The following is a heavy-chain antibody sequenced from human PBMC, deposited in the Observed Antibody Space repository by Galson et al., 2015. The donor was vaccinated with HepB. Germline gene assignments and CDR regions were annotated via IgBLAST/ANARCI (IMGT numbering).Heavy chain of an antibody. CDR1: GYTLSELS. Sequence: SVKVSCKVSGYTLSELSMHWVRQAPGKGLEWMGGFDPEDGETIYAQKFQGRVSMTEDTSTGTASMVLSFLRSDDTAVYYCATDQGAVGATSAFDLWGQGTMVTVSS. CDR2: FDPEDGET. V-gene: IGHV1-24*01. J-gene: IGHJ3*01. D-gene: IGHD1-26*01. CDR3: ATDQGAVGATSAFDL.